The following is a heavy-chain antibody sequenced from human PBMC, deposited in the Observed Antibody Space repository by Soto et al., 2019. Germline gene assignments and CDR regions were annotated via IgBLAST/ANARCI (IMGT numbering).Heavy chain of an antibody. CDR1: GGSISSSSYY. Sequence: SETVSLTCTVSGGSISSSSYYWGWIRQPPGKGLEWIGSIYYSGSTYYNPSLKSRVTISVDTSKNQFSLKLSSVTAADTAVYYCARGGYCSGGSCYNWFDPWGQGTLVTVSS. CDR2: IYYSGST. CDR3: ARGGYCSGGSCYNWFDP. V-gene: IGHV4-39*01. J-gene: IGHJ5*02. D-gene: IGHD2-15*01.